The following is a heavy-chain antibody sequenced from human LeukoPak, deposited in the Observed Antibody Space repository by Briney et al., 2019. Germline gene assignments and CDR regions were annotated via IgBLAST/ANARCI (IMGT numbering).Heavy chain of an antibody. Sequence: PGGSLRLSCAASGFTFSSYSMNWVRQAPGKGLEWVSSISSSSSYIYYADSVKGRFTISRDNAKNSLYLQMNSLRAEDTAVYYCARDLRCSSTSCYGYYYGMDVWGQGTTVTVSS. CDR3: ARDLRCSSTSCYGYYYGMDV. D-gene: IGHD2-2*01. V-gene: IGHV3-21*01. CDR1: GFTFSSYS. CDR2: ISSSSSYI. J-gene: IGHJ6*02.